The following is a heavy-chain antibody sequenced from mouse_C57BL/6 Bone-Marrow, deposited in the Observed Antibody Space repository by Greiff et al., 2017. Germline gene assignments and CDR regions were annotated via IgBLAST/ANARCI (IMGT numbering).Heavy chain of an antibody. V-gene: IGHV2-6-1*01. Sequence: QVQLKESGPGLVAPSQSLSITCTVSGFSFTSYGVHWVRQPPGKGLEWLVVIWSDGSTTYNSALKSRLSISKDNSKSQVFLKMNSLQTDDTAMYYCARHEDYYSNYGYFDVGGTGTTVTVSS. D-gene: IGHD2-5*01. J-gene: IGHJ1*03. CDR3: ARHEDYYSNYGYFDV. CDR2: IWSDGST. CDR1: GFSFTSYG.